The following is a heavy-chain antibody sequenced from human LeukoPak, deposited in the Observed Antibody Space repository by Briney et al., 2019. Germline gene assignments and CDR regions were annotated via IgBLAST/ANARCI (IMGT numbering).Heavy chain of an antibody. D-gene: IGHD2-15*01. V-gene: IGHV3-23*01. CDR3: AKVSRGYCRRGTCYYYYGMDV. J-gene: IGHJ6*02. Sequence: GSLRLSCAASGFTFGSYAMSWVRQAPGKGLEWVSSVFGSGGSTYYADSVKGRFTISRDNSKNTLYLQMNSLRAEDTAVYYCAKVSRGYCRRGTCYYYYGMDVWGQGTTVTVSS. CDR2: VFGSGGST. CDR1: GFTFGSYA.